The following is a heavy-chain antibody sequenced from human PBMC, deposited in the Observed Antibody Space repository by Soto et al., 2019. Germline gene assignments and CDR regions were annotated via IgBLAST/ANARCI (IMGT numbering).Heavy chain of an antibody. V-gene: IGHV3-30*18. CDR3: AKGGSGNYLTYYYYYGMDV. CDR1: GFSLSNHG. Sequence: QVQLVESGGGVVQPGRSLRLSCAASGFSLSNHGMHWVRQAPGKGLEWVAVISYDGNNKYYADSVKGRFTISRDNSKNTVYLEMNNLRAEDTAMYYCAKGGSGNYLTYYYYYGMDVWGQGTTVTVSS. CDR2: ISYDGNNK. J-gene: IGHJ6*02. D-gene: IGHD3-22*01.